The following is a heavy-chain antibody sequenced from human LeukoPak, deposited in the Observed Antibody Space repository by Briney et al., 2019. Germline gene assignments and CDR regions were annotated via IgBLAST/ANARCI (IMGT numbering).Heavy chain of an antibody. CDR1: GYTFTSYG. CDR3: ARDLVGPGTPWARAPNWEVIDY. D-gene: IGHD1-1*01. CDR2: ISAYNGNT. J-gene: IGHJ4*02. Sequence: ASVNVSCTASGYTFTSYGISWVRQAPGQGLEWMGWISAYNGNTNYAQKLQGRVTMTTDTSTSTAYMELRSLRSDDTAVYYCARDLVGPGTPWARAPNWEVIDYWGQGTLVTVSS. V-gene: IGHV1-18*01.